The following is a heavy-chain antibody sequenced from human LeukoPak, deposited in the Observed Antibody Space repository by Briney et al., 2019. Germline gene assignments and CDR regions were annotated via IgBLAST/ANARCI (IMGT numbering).Heavy chain of an antibody. J-gene: IGHJ5*02. V-gene: IGHV1-2*02. Sequence: ASLKVSCKASGDTFTGYYMHWVRQAPGQGLEWMGWINPNSGGTNYAQKFQGRVTMTRDTSISTAYMELSRLRSDDTAVYYCARDLRSCSGGECYEYKWFDPWGQGTLVTVSS. CDR2: INPNSGGT. D-gene: IGHD2-21*01. CDR3: ARDLRSCSGGECYEYKWFDP. CDR1: GDTFTGYY.